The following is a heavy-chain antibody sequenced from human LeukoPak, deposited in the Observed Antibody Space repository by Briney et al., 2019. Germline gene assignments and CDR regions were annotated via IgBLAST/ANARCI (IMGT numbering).Heavy chain of an antibody. D-gene: IGHD2-2*01. CDR2: ISAYNGNT. CDR1: GYTFTSYG. Sequence: ASVKVSCKASGYTFTSYGISWVRQAPGQGLEWMGWISAYNGNTNYAQKLQGRVTMTTDTSTSTAYMELRSLRSDDTAVYYCARECSVDSINRFIVVVPAANWFDPWGQGTLVTVSS. J-gene: IGHJ5*02. CDR3: ARECSVDSINRFIVVVPAANWFDP. V-gene: IGHV1-18*01.